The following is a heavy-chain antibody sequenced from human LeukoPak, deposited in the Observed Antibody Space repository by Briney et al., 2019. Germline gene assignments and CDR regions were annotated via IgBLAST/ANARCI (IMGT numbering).Heavy chain of an antibody. Sequence: SETLSLTCTLSGDSINTNNYYWGWIRQPPGKGLEWIGSFGHGRNAFYNPSLQSRVTISVDASTNQFSLRLASVTAADAAMYYCGRHAPYRNFDLWGQGTLVTVSS. V-gene: IGHV4-39*01. CDR3: GRHAPYRNFDL. CDR1: GDSINTNNYY. CDR2: FGHGRNA. J-gene: IGHJ5*02. D-gene: IGHD3-16*02.